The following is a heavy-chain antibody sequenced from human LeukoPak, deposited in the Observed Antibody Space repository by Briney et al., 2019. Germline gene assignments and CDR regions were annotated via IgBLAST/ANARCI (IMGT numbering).Heavy chain of an antibody. Sequence: SETLSLTCTVSGGSISSGGYYWSWIRQPPGKGLEWIGYIYHSGSTYYNPFLKSRVTISVDRSKNQFSLKLSSVTAADTAVYYCARASAAAGTSVDYWGQGTLVTVSS. D-gene: IGHD6-13*01. CDR1: GGSISSGGYY. CDR3: ARASAAAGTSVDY. J-gene: IGHJ4*02. CDR2: IYHSGST. V-gene: IGHV4-30-2*01.